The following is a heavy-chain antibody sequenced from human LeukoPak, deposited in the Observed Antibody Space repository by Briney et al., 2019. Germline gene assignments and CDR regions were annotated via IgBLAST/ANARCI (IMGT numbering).Heavy chain of an antibody. CDR2: IYSSGTT. V-gene: IGHV4-4*07. CDR1: GGSISNYY. Sequence: SETLSLTCNVSGGSISNYYWTWIRQPAGKGLEWIGRIYSSGTTTYNPSLKSRVAMSVDTTRNQFSLKLSSVTAADTAVYYCARVSPIAVAGSSYYYAMDVWGQGTTVTVSS. D-gene: IGHD6-19*01. CDR3: ARVSPIAVAGSSYYYAMDV. J-gene: IGHJ6*02.